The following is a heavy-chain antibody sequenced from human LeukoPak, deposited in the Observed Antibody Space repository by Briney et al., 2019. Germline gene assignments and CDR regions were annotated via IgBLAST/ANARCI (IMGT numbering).Heavy chain of an antibody. J-gene: IGHJ6*02. CDR3: ARDQTGTTFWYYYYGMDV. Sequence: ASVKVSCKASGYTFTSYGISWVRQAPGQGLEWMGWISAYNGNTNYAQKLQGRVTMTTDTSTSTAYMELRSLRSDETAVYYCARDQTGTTFWYYYYGMDVWGQGTTVTVSS. CDR1: GYTFTSYG. CDR2: ISAYNGNT. D-gene: IGHD1-1*01. V-gene: IGHV1-18*01.